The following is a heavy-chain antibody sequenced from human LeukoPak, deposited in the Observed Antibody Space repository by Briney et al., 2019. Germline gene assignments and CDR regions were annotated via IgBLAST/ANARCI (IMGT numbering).Heavy chain of an antibody. CDR1: GFTIRGYW. CDR2: IKSDGSWT. D-gene: IGHD5-12*01. Sequence: GGSLRLSCAASGFTIRGYWMHWVRQAPGKGLMWVSRIKSDGSWTNYADSVRGGFTISRDNAKKTLFLQMVGLRAEDTAIYYCVRDGDAYDFDLWGQGILVTVSS. V-gene: IGHV3-74*01. CDR3: VRDGDAYDFDL. J-gene: IGHJ4*02.